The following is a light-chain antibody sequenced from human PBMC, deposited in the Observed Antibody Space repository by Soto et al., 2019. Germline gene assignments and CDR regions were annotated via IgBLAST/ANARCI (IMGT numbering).Light chain of an antibody. Sequence: DLPMTQSPSSLSASVGDRVTITCRASQNINNYLNWYQQKAGKAPKLLISAASSLQSGVPSRFSGSGSGTEFTLTISSLQPEDFATYYCQQSFNSPFGQGTEVEIK. V-gene: IGKV1-39*01. CDR2: AAS. CDR3: QQSFNSP. CDR1: QNINNY. J-gene: IGKJ1*01.